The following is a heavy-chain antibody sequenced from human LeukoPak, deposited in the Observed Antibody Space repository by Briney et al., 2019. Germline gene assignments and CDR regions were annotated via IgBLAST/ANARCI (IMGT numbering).Heavy chain of an antibody. V-gene: IGHV1-24*01. Sequence: ASVKVSCKVSGYTLTELSMHWVRQAPGKGLEWMGGFDPEDGETIYAQKFQGRVTMTEDTSTDTAYMELSSLRSEDTAVYYCATLGYCSDGSCYSIDYWGQGTLVTVSS. J-gene: IGHJ4*02. CDR1: GYTLTELS. D-gene: IGHD2-15*01. CDR3: ATLGYCSDGSCYSIDY. CDR2: FDPEDGET.